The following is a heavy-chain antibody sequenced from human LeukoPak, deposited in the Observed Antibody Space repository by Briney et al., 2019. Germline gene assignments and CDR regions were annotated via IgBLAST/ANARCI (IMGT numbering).Heavy chain of an antibody. CDR1: GFTFSSYA. CDR3: ARASSLGELSPWFDP. J-gene: IGHJ5*02. D-gene: IGHD3-10*01. CDR2: ISYDGVNK. Sequence: GGSLRLSCAASGFTFSSYAMHWVRQAPGKGLEWVAVISYDGVNKYYADPVKGRFTISRDNSKNTLYLQMNSLRAEDTAVYYCARASSLGELSPWFDPWGQGTLVTVSS. V-gene: IGHV3-30*01.